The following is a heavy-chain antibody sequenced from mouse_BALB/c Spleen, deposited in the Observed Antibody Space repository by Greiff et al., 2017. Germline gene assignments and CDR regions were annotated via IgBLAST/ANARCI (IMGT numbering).Heavy chain of an antibody. CDR3: ARSAYYGNYEDFFDY. D-gene: IGHD2-10*01. J-gene: IGHJ2*01. V-gene: IGHV5-17*02. CDR2: ISSGSSTI. CDR1: GFTFRSFG. Sequence: EVQVVESGGGLVQPGGSRKLSCAASGFTFRSFGMHWVRQAPEKGLEWVAYISSGSSTIYYADTVKGRFTISRDNPKNTLFLQMTSLRSEDTAMYYCARSAYYGNYEDFFDYWGQGTTLTVSS.